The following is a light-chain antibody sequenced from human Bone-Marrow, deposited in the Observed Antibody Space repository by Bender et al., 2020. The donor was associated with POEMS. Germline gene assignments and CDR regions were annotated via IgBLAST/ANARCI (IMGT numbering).Light chain of an antibody. V-gene: IGLV1-44*01. CDR3: CSYAGSSIWV. J-gene: IGLJ3*02. CDR2: TNN. CDR1: GSTIGGYP. Sequence: GTPGQRVTISCSGSGSTIGGYPVNWYQQLPGTAPRLLIYTNNERPSGVPDRFSGSKSGTSASLAITGLQAEDEADFYCCSYAGSSIWVFGGGTKLTVL.